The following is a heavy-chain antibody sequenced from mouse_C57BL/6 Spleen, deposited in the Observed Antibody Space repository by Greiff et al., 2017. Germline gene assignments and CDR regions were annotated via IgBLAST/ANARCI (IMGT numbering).Heavy chain of an antibody. D-gene: IGHD2-5*01. CDR3: ARDYSNYWFAY. V-gene: IGHV1-52*01. Sequence: VQLQQPGAELVRPGSSVKLSCKASGYTFTSYWMHWVKQRPIQGLEWIGNIDHSDSATHYNQKFKDKATLTVDKSSSTAYMQLSSLTSEDSAVYYCARDYSNYWFAYWGQGTLVTVSA. J-gene: IGHJ3*01. CDR2: IDHSDSAT. CDR1: GYTFTSYW.